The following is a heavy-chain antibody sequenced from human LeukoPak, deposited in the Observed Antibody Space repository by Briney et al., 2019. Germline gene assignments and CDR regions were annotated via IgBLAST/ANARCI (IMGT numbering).Heavy chain of an antibody. V-gene: IGHV3-53*01. D-gene: IGHD2-2*01. CDR1: GFTVSTNY. J-gene: IGHJ3*02. CDR3: AKSGCSSTSCAYAFDI. Sequence: PGGSLRLSCAASGFTVSTNYMSWVRQAPGKGLEWVSVIYSGGDTYYTDSVKGRFTISRDNSKNTVYLQMNSLRAEDTAVYYCAKSGCSSTSCAYAFDIWGQGTMVTVSS. CDR2: IYSGGDT.